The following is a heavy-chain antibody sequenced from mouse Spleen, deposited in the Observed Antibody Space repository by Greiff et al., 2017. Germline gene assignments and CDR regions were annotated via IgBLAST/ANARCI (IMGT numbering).Heavy chain of an antibody. CDR2: IYPGDGDT. V-gene: IGHV1-82*01. Sequence: QLKESGPELVKPGASVKISCKASGYAFSSSWMNWVKQRPGKGLEWIGRIYPGDGDTNYNGKFKGKATLTADKSSSTAYMQLSSLTSEDSAVYFCARVPYYAMDYWGQGTSVTVSS. J-gene: IGHJ4*01. CDR3: ARVPYYAMDY. CDR1: GYAFSSSW.